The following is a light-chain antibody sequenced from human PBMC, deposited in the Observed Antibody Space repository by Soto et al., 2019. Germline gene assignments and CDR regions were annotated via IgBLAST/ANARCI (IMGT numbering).Light chain of an antibody. CDR2: YDR. CDR3: QVSDTSSDHVV. V-gene: IGLV3-21*04. Sequence: SYELTQPPSVSVAPGETASVTCGGNNIRSKSVHWYQQKPGQAPVLVIYYDRERPSGIPERFSGSNSGNTATLTISRVEAGDEADYFCQVSDTSSDHVVFGGGTKLTVL. J-gene: IGLJ3*02. CDR1: NIRSKS.